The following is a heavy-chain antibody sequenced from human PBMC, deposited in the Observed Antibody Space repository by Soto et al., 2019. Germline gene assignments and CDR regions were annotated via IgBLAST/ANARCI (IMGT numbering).Heavy chain of an antibody. D-gene: IGHD3-9*01. CDR1: GFTFSSYA. Sequence: GGSLRLSCAASGFTFSSYAMSWVRQAPGKGLEWVSAISGSGGSTYYADSVKGRFTISRDNSKNTLYLQMNSLRAEDTAVYYCANYYDILTGLGYNWFDPWGQGTLVTVSS. CDR2: ISGSGGST. J-gene: IGHJ5*02. V-gene: IGHV3-23*01. CDR3: ANYYDILTGLGYNWFDP.